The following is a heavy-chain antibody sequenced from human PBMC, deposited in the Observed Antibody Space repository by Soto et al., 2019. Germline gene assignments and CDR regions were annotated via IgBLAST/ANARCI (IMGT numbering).Heavy chain of an antibody. J-gene: IGHJ6*02. D-gene: IGHD6-13*01. Sequence: QVQLQESGPGLVKPSETLSLTCTVSGGSVSSGSYYWSWIRQPPGKGLEWIGYIYYSGSTNYNPSLKSRVTTSVDTSKNQFSLKLSSVTAADTAVYYCASTSIAAAGKPYYYGMDVWGQGTTVTVSS. CDR1: GGSVSSGSYY. CDR3: ASTSIAAAGKPYYYGMDV. V-gene: IGHV4-61*01. CDR2: IYYSGST.